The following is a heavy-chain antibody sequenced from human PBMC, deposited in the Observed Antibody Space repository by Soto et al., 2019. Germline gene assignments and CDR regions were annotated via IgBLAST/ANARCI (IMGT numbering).Heavy chain of an antibody. CDR2: ISAYNGNT. Sequence: KASGYTFTSYGISWVRQAPGQGLEWMGWISAYNGNTNYAQKLQGRVTMTTDTSTSTAYMELRSLRSDDTAVYYCARIGPYYDFWSGYSDFDYWGQGTLVTVSS. D-gene: IGHD3-3*01. CDR3: ARIGPYYDFWSGYSDFDY. J-gene: IGHJ4*02. CDR1: GYTFTSYG. V-gene: IGHV1-18*01.